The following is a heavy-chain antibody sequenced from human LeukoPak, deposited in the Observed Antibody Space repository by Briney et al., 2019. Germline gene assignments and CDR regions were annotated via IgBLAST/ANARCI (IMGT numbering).Heavy chain of an antibody. CDR2: INPNSGGT. J-gene: IGHJ4*02. D-gene: IGHD3-22*01. CDR1: GYTFTGYH. Sequence: ASVKVSCKASGYTFTGYHMHWVRQAPGQGLEWMGWINPNSGGTNYAQKFQGRVTMTRDTSISTAYMELSRLRSDDTAVYYCARDLRSSWGNYYDSIFWGQGTLVTVSS. V-gene: IGHV1-2*02. CDR3: ARDLRSSWGNYYDSIF.